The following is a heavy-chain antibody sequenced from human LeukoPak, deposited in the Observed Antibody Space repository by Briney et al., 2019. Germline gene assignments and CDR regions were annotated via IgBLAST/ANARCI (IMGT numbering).Heavy chain of an antibody. V-gene: IGHV3-30-3*01. D-gene: IGHD2-2*01. CDR3: VRRASTDYYYYYGMDV. CDR2: TSLDGSNK. J-gene: IGHJ6*02. CDR1: GFSFTNYD. Sequence: PGGSLRLSCVASGFSFTNYDIHWVRQAPGRGLEWVAVTSLDGSNKLYTDTVRGRFIISRDNSKNTVYLQMDSLRAEDTAVYYCVRRASTDYYYYYGMDVWGQGTTVTVSS.